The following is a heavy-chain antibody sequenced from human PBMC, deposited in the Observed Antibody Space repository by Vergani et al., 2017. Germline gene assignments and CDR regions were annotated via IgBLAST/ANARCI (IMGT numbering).Heavy chain of an antibody. D-gene: IGHD5-18*01. CDR2: IRSKAYGGTT. Sequence: EVQLVESGGGLVQPGRSLRLSCTASGFTFGDYAMSWFRQAPGKGLEWVGFIRSKAYGGTTEYAASVKGRFTISRDDSKSIAYLQMNSLKTEDTAVYYCTTARERYSYGYLDYWGQGTLVTVSS. V-gene: IGHV3-49*03. CDR1: GFTFGDYA. J-gene: IGHJ4*02. CDR3: TTARERYSYGYLDY.